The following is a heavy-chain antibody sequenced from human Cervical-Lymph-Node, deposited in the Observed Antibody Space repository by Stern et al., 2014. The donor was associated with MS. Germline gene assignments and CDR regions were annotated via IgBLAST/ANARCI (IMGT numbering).Heavy chain of an antibody. J-gene: IGHJ6*02. Sequence: QMQLVQSGGGVVQPGRSLRLSCAASGFTFENYGMHWVRQAPGKGLEWVALIWYDGTEEYYTDSVKGRFTIFRDNSKRILYLQMNRLRAEDTAVYYCARRRSLSGPYAMDVWGQGTPVIVSS. CDR3: ARRRSLSGPYAMDV. CDR2: IWYDGTEE. D-gene: IGHD3-10*01. V-gene: IGHV3-33*01. CDR1: GFTFENYG.